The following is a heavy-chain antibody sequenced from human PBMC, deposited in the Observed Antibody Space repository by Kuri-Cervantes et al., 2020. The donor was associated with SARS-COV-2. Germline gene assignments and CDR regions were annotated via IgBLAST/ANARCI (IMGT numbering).Heavy chain of an antibody. D-gene: IGHD6-6*01. V-gene: IGHV4-38-2*01. CDR1: SYSITNSYY. CDR3: ARYSNSFDLYYFYLDV. CDR2: ISHTGST. Sequence: GSLRLSCAVTSYSITNSYYWGWIRQSPGRGLEWIGTISHTGSTFYNPSLKSRVTMSLDTSTNQFSLNLSSVTAADTAMYYCARYSNSFDLYYFYLDVWGKGTTVTVSS. J-gene: IGHJ6*03.